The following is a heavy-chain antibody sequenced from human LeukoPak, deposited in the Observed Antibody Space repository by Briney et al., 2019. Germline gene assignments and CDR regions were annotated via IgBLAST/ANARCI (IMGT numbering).Heavy chain of an antibody. CDR1: GGSINSYY. Sequence: SETLSLTCTVSGGSINSYYWSWIRQPAGKGLDWIGRIYSSGSTGYNPSLKSRVTMSLDTSKNQFSRNLSSVTAAGTAVYYCARVDIRTAFFDYWGQGTLVTVSS. CDR3: ARVDIRTAFFDY. V-gene: IGHV4-4*07. CDR2: IYSSGST. D-gene: IGHD5-12*01. J-gene: IGHJ4*02.